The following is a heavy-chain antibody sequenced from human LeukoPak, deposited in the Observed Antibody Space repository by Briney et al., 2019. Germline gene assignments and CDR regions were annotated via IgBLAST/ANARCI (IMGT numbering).Heavy chain of an antibody. CDR3: ARHRGSSSSGYLFDY. V-gene: IGHV4-38-2*01. D-gene: IGHD6-6*01. CDR1: CYSISSGYY. CDR2: IYHSGST. J-gene: IGHJ4*02. Sequence: PSETLSLTCAVSCYSISSGYYWGWIRQPPGKGLEWIGSIYHSGSTYYNPSLKSRVTISVDTSKNQFTLKLSSVTAADTAVYYCARHRGSSSSGYLFDYWGQGTLVTVSS.